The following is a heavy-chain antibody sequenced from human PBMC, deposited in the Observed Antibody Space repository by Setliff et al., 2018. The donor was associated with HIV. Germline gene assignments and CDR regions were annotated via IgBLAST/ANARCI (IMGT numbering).Heavy chain of an antibody. CDR1: GFTFISYA. CDR2: IRSKVDGGAA. V-gene: IGHV3-15*05. J-gene: IGHJ4*02. CDR3: TTESVFLDYFFDY. D-gene: IGHD3-9*01. Sequence: PGGSLRLSCAASGFTFISYAMSWVRQAPGKGLEWVGRIRSKVDGGAADYAAPVKGRFTISRDDSKNTLYLQMSSLKTEDTAVYYCTTESVFLDYFFDYWGQGTLVTVSS.